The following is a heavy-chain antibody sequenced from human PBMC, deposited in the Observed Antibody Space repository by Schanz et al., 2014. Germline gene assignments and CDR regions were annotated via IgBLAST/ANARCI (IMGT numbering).Heavy chain of an antibody. CDR3: ARKMKLGVYGGKGHDSLDI. CDR2: ISGSGGST. Sequence: EVQLLESGGGLVQPGGSLRLSCAASGFTFSSYAMSWVRQAPGKGLERVSAISGSGGSTYYADSVKGRFTISRDNSKNTLYLQMNTLRAEDTAVYYCARKMKLGVYGGKGHDSLDIWGQGTMXTVSS. D-gene: IGHD4-17*01. CDR1: GFTFSSYA. V-gene: IGHV3-23*01. J-gene: IGHJ3*02.